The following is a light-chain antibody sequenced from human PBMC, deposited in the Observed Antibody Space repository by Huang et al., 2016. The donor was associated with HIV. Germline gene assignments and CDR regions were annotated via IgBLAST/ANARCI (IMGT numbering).Light chain of an antibody. Sequence: DIQMTQSPSSLSASIGDRVTITCQASQDISNYLNWYQQKPGKAPKLLLYDATNSEAGVPSRFSGSGCGTDFTLTISRRQPEDFATYYCQQFDNVPYSFGQGTRLEIK. CDR2: DAT. V-gene: IGKV1-33*01. CDR3: QQFDNVPYS. J-gene: IGKJ2*03. CDR1: QDISNY.